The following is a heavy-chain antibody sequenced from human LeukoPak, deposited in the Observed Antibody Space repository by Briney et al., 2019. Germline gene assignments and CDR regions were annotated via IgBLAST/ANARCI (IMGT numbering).Heavy chain of an antibody. CDR2: ISYDGTKI. CDR1: GFSFSTHK. J-gene: IGHJ1*01. CDR3: ARDSVKLPGISYFDN. D-gene: IGHD3-3*02. V-gene: IGHV3-30-3*01. Sequence: PGGSLRLSCAASGFSFSTHKMNWARQAPGKGLEWVAVISYDGTKIYYADSAKGRFTISRDNSKNMVYLQMNSLRAEDTALYYCARDSVKLPGISYFDNWGQGTLVTVSS.